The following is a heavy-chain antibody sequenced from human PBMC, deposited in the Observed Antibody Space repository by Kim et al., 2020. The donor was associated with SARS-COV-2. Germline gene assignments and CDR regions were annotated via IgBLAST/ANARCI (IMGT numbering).Heavy chain of an antibody. Sequence: GGSLRLSCAASGFIFSGSAMHWVRQASGKGLEWVARIRSSANSYASADAAKVKCTFTIYRDDTKTTAHLQRKSLKNEATYFYYGLGVTGTTFSCGDAFVV. J-gene: IGHJ3*01. CDR2: IRSSANSYAS. V-gene: IGHV3-73*01. CDR1: GFIFSGSA. CDR3: LGVTGTTFSCGDAFVV. D-gene: IGHD1-1*01.